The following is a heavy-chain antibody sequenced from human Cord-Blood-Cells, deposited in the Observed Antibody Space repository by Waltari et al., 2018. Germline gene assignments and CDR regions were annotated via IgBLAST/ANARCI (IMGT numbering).Heavy chain of an antibody. Sequence: QVQLVQSGAEVKKPGSSVKVSCKASGGNFSSYAISWVQQAPGKGLEWMGGIIPIFGTANYARKFQGRVTITWDESTSTAYMGRISLRSEDTAVYYCARVGGYFDYWGQGTLVTVSS. CDR1: GGNFSSYA. D-gene: IGHD3-22*01. CDR3: ARVGGYFDY. CDR2: IIPIFGTA. J-gene: IGHJ4*02. V-gene: IGHV1-69*01.